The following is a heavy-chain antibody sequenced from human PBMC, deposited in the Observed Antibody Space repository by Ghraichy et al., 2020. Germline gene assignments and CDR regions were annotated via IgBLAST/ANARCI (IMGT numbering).Heavy chain of an antibody. D-gene: IGHD3-22*01. CDR1: GFTFSSYS. Sequence: GGSLRLSCAVSGFTFSSYSMNWVRQAPGKGLEWVSSMSSSRSYIYYADSVKGRFTISRDNAKNSLYLQMNSLRAEDTAVYYCARSRPQEYYDSSGSGPGAFDIWGQGTMVTVSS. CDR3: ARSRPQEYYDSSGSGPGAFDI. J-gene: IGHJ3*02. CDR2: MSSSRSYI. V-gene: IGHV3-21*06.